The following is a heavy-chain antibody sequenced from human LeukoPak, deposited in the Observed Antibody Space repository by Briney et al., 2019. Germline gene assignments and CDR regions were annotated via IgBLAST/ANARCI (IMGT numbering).Heavy chain of an antibody. V-gene: IGHV3-53*01. CDR3: ARGYSTSWGHLDY. Sequence: GGSLRLSCAASGFTVSSNYMSWVRQAPGKGLECVLLIFSGGGTYYADPVKGRFTISKDYSKNTLYLQMSSLRAEDTAVYYCARGYSTSWGHLDYWGQGTLVTVSS. CDR1: GFTVSSNY. CDR2: IFSGGGT. D-gene: IGHD6-13*01. J-gene: IGHJ4*02.